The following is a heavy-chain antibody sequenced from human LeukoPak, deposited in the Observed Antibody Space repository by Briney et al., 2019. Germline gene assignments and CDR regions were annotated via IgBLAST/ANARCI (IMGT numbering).Heavy chain of an antibody. CDR1: GFTFSSYS. D-gene: IGHD2-8*01. Sequence: GGSLRLSCAASGFTFSSYSMSWVRQAPGKGLEWVSAISGSDGSTYYADSVKGRFTISRDNSKNTPYLQMNSLRAEDTAVYYCAKDLSPGVYWGQGTLVTVSS. V-gene: IGHV3-23*01. J-gene: IGHJ4*02. CDR2: ISGSDGST. CDR3: AKDLSPGVY.